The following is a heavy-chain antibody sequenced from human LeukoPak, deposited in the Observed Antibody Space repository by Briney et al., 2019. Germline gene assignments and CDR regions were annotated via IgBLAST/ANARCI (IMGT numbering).Heavy chain of an antibody. V-gene: IGHV1-69*01. CDR3: ARSPSSSSYSRGEY. Sequence: GASVKVSCKASGGTFSSYAISWVRQAPGQGLEWMGGIIPIFGTANYAQKFQGRVTITADESTSTAYIELSSLRSEDTAVYYCARSPSSSSYSRGEYWGQGTLVTVSS. D-gene: IGHD6-6*01. CDR2: IIPIFGTA. CDR1: GGTFSSYA. J-gene: IGHJ4*02.